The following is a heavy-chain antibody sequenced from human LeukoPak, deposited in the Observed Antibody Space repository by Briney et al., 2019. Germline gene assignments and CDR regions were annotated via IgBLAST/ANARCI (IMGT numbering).Heavy chain of an antibody. CDR3: ARGGSGGLDY. CDR1: GYTFTWYY. CDR2: IHTSSGGT. V-gene: IGHV1-2*02. D-gene: IGHD4-23*01. J-gene: IGHJ4*02. Sequence: ASVTVSCKASGYTFTWYYMHWVRQAPGQGLEWMGWIHTSSGGTNYAQKVQGSVTTTNDKSISTASKELTRLRSDDTAVYCCARGGSGGLDYWGQGTRVTVSS.